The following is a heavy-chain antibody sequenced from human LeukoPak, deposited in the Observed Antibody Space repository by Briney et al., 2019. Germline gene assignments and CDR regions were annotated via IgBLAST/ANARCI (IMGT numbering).Heavy chain of an antibody. Sequence: SGGSLRLSCAASGFTFSSYAMHWVRQAPGKGLEYVSAISSNGGSTYYANSVKGRFTISRDNSKNTLYLQMGSLRAEDMAVYYCARARSSAAGTYYYFDYWGQGTLVTVSS. D-gene: IGHD6-13*01. CDR1: GFTFSSYA. V-gene: IGHV3-64*01. CDR3: ARARSSAAGTYYYFDY. J-gene: IGHJ4*02. CDR2: ISSNGGST.